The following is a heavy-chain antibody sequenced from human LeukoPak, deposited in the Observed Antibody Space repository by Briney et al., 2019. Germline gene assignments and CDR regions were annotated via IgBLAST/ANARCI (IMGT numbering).Heavy chain of an antibody. J-gene: IGHJ4*02. Sequence: SQTLSLTCTVSGGSISSGTYYWSWIRQPAGKGLEGIGRIYTSGSTNYNPSLKSRITISVDTSKNQFSLKLSSVTAADTAVYYCARNSCPSGSCYDNRGYFDYWGQGTLVTVSS. CDR3: ARNSCPSGSCYDNRGYFDY. CDR1: GGSISSGTYY. D-gene: IGHD2-15*01. V-gene: IGHV4-61*02. CDR2: IYTSGST.